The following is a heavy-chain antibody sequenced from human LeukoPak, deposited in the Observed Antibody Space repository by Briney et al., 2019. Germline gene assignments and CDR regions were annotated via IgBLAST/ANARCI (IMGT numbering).Heavy chain of an antibody. CDR3: ARDRPPIWSGYYNSKENYGMDV. CDR1: GFTFSSYS. V-gene: IGHV3-21*01. CDR2: ISSSSSYI. J-gene: IGHJ6*02. D-gene: IGHD3-3*01. Sequence: AGGSLRLSCAASGFTFSSYSMTWVRQAPGKGLEWVSSISSSSSYIYYADSVKGRFTISRDSAKNSLYLQMNSLRAEDTAVYYCARDRPPIWSGYYNSKENYGMDVWGQGTTVTVSS.